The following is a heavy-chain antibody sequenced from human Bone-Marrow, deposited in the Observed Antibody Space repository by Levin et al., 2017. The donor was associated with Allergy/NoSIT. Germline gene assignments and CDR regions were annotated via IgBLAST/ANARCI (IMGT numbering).Heavy chain of an antibody. D-gene: IGHD5-18*01. V-gene: IGHV3-23*01. J-gene: IGHJ4*02. CDR3: ASALPGYTFGWEY. CDR1: TFSFSSFS. CDR2: ISGSGGGDP. Sequence: GGSLRLSCAASTFSFSSFSMSWVRQAPGKGLEWVSAISGSGGGDPLYADSVKGRFTISRDDFKNTVFLQMNSLRAEDTAIYYCASALPGYTFGWEYWGQGSLVTVSS.